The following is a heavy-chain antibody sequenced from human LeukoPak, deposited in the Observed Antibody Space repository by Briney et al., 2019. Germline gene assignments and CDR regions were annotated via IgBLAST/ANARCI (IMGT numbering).Heavy chain of an antibody. CDR2: ISWNSGSM. V-gene: IGHV3-9*01. CDR3: AREGYSSGSYFDY. D-gene: IGHD6-19*01. Sequence: GGSLRLSCAASGFTFDDYAMHWVRQAPGKGLEWVSGISWNSGSMGFADSVKGRFIISRDNAKNSLYLQMNSLRAEDTAVYYCAREGYSSGSYFDYWGQGTLVTVFS. CDR1: GFTFDDYA. J-gene: IGHJ4*02.